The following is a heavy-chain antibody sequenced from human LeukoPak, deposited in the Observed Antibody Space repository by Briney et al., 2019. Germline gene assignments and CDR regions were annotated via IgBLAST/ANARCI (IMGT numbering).Heavy chain of an antibody. Sequence: GGSLRLSCAASGFTFSSCAMSWVRQAPGKGLEWVSAISGSGGSTYYADSVKGRFTISRDNSKNTLYLQMNSLRPEDTAVYYCAKGGDILTGYYLYWYFDLWGRGTLVTVSS. CDR1: GFTFSSCA. CDR2: ISGSGGST. D-gene: IGHD3-9*01. CDR3: AKGGDILTGYYLYWYFDL. V-gene: IGHV3-23*01. J-gene: IGHJ2*01.